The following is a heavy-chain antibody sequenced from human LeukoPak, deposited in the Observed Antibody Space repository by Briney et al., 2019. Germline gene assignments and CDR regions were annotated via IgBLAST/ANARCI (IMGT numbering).Heavy chain of an antibody. Sequence: SETLSLTCTVSGGSISSSSYYWGWIRQPPGKGLEWIGSIYYSGSTYYNPSLKSRVTISVDTSKNQFSLKLSSVTAADTAVYYCARLIYDSSGYYLLLTAFDIWGQGTMVTVSP. D-gene: IGHD3-22*01. V-gene: IGHV4-39*01. CDR1: GGSISSSSYY. CDR2: IYYSGST. J-gene: IGHJ3*02. CDR3: ARLIYDSSGYYLLLTAFDI.